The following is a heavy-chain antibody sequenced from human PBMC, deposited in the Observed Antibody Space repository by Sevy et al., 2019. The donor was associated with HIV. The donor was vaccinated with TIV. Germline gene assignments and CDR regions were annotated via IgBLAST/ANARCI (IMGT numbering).Heavy chain of an antibody. CDR1: GFTFSNYA. J-gene: IGHJ4*02. CDR3: PRKYDSSGYFDY. CDR2: ISGSGGSGDKT. Sequence: LSLTCAASGFTFSNYAMSWVRQARGKGLACVSGISGSGGSGDKTNYADSVKGRFTIYRDASKNSLYLQLNSLRTEETAIYDCPRKYDSSGYFDYWGQGTLVSVSS. D-gene: IGHD3-22*01. V-gene: IGHV3-23*01.